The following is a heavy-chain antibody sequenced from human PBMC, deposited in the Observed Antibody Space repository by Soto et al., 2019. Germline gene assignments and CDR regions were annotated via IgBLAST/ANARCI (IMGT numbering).Heavy chain of an antibody. J-gene: IGHJ4*02. V-gene: IGHV4-59*01. Sequence: QVQLQESGPGLVKPSETLSLTCTVSGDSISSYYWNWIRQPPGKGLEWIAYVHYSGRTNYNPSLKSRITISLDTSKNQFSLKLSAVTAADTAVYYCARGDYGDIDYWGQVTLVTVSS. D-gene: IGHD4-17*01. CDR3: ARGDYGDIDY. CDR2: VHYSGRT. CDR1: GDSISSYY.